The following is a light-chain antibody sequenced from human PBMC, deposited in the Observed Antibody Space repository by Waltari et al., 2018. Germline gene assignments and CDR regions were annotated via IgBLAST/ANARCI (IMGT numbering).Light chain of an antibody. Sequence: EIVLTQSPATLSLSPGERATLSCRASQSVSSYLAWYQQKPGQAPRLLIYDASNRATGIPARFSGSGSETDFTLTISSLEPEDFAVYYWQQRSNWWTFGQGTKVEIK. V-gene: IGKV3-11*01. CDR3: QQRSNWWT. J-gene: IGKJ1*01. CDR2: DAS. CDR1: QSVSSY.